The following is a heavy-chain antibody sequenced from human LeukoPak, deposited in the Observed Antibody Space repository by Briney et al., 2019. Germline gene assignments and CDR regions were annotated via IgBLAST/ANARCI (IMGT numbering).Heavy chain of an antibody. CDR2: INPNSGGT. CDR1: GYTFTAYY. J-gene: IGHJ4*02. V-gene: IGHV1-2*02. D-gene: IGHD2-2*01. CDR3: ARDRVVVPAAFDY. Sequence: GASVKVSCKASGYTFTAYYMHWVGQAPGQGLEWMGWINPNSGGTNYAQKFQGRVTMTRDTSISTAYMELSRLRSDDTAVYYCARDRVVVPAAFDYWGQGTLVTVSS.